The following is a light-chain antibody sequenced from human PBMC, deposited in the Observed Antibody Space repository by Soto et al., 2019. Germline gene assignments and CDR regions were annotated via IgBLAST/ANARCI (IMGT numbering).Light chain of an antibody. CDR3: QQYGSSRFT. J-gene: IGKJ3*01. CDR2: GAS. Sequence: EIVLTQSPGTLPLSPGERATLSCRASQSFSSNYLAWYQQKPGQAPRLLVYGASSRATGIPDRFSGSRSGTDFALIISRLEPEDFAVYYCQQYGSSRFTFGPGTKVDFK. CDR1: QSFSSNY. V-gene: IGKV3-20*01.